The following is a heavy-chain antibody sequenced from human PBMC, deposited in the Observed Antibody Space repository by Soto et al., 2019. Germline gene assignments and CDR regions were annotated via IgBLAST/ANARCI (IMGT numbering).Heavy chain of an antibody. D-gene: IGHD2-15*01. CDR1: GFTFSSYA. V-gene: IGHV3-30-3*01. Sequence: GGSLSLSCAASGFTFSSYAMHWVRQAPGKGLEWVAVISYDGSNKYYADSVKGRFTISRDNSKNTLYLQMNSLRAEDTAVYYCARSRAQLAIVVVVAARNAYYFDYWGQGTLVTVSS. CDR3: ARSRAQLAIVVVVAARNAYYFDY. J-gene: IGHJ4*02. CDR2: ISYDGSNK.